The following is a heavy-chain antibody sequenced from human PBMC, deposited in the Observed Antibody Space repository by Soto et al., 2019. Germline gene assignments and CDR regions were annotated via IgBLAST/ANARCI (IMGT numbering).Heavy chain of an antibody. CDR3: ARKYGSGSYNWFDP. CDR2: INHSGST. D-gene: IGHD3-10*01. J-gene: IGHJ5*02. V-gene: IGHV4-34*01. Sequence: SETLSLTCAVYGGSFSGYYWSWIRQPPGKGLEWIGEINHSGSTNYNPSLKSRVTISVDTSKNQFSLKLSSVTAADTAVYYCARKYGSGSYNWFDPWGQGTLVTVSS. CDR1: GGSFSGYY.